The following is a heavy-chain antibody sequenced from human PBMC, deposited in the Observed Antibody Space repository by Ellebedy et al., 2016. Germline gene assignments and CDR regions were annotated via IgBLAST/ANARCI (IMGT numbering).Heavy chain of an antibody. V-gene: IGHV3-7*03. CDR2: TKQDGTEK. CDR1: GFTFTSHW. Sequence: GESLKISCAASGFTFTSHWMSLVRQGPGKGLEWVANTKQDGTEKYYVDSVKGRFTISRDNAKSSLYLQMNSLRVEDTAVYYCMVRGLIGDAFEIWGQGTMLTVSS. D-gene: IGHD3-10*01. J-gene: IGHJ3*02. CDR3: MVRGLIGDAFEI.